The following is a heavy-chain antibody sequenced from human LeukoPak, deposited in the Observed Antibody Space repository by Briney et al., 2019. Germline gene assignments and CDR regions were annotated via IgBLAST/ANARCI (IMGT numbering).Heavy chain of an antibody. D-gene: IGHD2-21*01. V-gene: IGHV3-30*02. J-gene: IGHJ4*02. Sequence: GGSLRLSCEVSGFTFSAYGIHWVRQSPGKGLEGVAFVRYDGRDKFYADSVKGRFIVSKDKSRTTLQLQMNSLRSEDTAVYFCARGGARDIWYFAYWGQGIRVAVSS. CDR1: GFTFSAYG. CDR3: ARGGARDIWYFAY. CDR2: VRYDGRDK.